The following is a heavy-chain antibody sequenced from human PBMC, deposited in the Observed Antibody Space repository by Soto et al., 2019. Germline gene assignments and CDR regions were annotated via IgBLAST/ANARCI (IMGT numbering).Heavy chain of an antibody. Sequence: GGSLRLSCAASGFTFSSYGMHWVRQAPGKGLEWVAVISYDGSNKYYADSGKGRFTISRDNSKNTLYLQMNSLRAEDTAVYYCAKDLRGYSYGYDYWGQGTLVTVSS. CDR2: ISYDGSNK. CDR3: AKDLRGYSYGYDY. J-gene: IGHJ4*02. CDR1: GFTFSSYG. D-gene: IGHD5-18*01. V-gene: IGHV3-30*18.